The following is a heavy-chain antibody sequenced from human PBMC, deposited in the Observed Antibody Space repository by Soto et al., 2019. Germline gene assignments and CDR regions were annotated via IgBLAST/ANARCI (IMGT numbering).Heavy chain of an antibody. CDR1: GFTFSSYS. CDR2: ISSSSSTI. V-gene: IGHV3-48*01. J-gene: IGHJ6*02. Sequence: EVQLVESGGGLVQPGGSLRLSCAASGFTFSSYSMNWVRQAPGKGLEWVSYISSSSSTIYYADSVKGRFTISRDNAKNSLDLQMNGLRAEDTAVYYCARADSGYAPGYYCYGMDVWGQGTTVTVSS. D-gene: IGHD5-12*01. CDR3: ARADSGYAPGYYCYGMDV.